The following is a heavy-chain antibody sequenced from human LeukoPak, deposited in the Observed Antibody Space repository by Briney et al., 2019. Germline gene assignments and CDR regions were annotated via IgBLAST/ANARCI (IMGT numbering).Heavy chain of an antibody. CDR3: ARYYDGFDP. J-gene: IGHJ5*02. V-gene: IGHV4-30-2*01. D-gene: IGHD3-3*01. CDR2: IYHSGST. Sequence: SETLSLTCAVSGGSISSGGYSWSWIRQPPGKGLEWIGYIYHSGSTYYNPSPKSRVTISVDRSKNQFSLKLSSVTAADTAVYYCARYYDGFDPWGQGTLVTVSS. CDR1: GGSISSGGYS.